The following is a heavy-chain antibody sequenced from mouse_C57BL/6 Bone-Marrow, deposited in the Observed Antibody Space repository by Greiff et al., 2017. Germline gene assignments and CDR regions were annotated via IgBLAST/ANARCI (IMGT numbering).Heavy chain of an antibody. CDR1: GYTFTDYY. D-gene: IGHD1-1*01. Sequence: QVQLQQSGAELVRPGASVKLSCKASGYTFTDYYINWVKQRPGQGLEWIARIYPGSGNTYYNEKFKGKATLTAEKSSSTAYMQLSSLTSEDSAVYFCARSPYYYGSYWYFDVWGTGTTVTVSS. CDR3: ARSPYYYGSYWYFDV. CDR2: IYPGSGNT. V-gene: IGHV1-76*01. J-gene: IGHJ1*03.